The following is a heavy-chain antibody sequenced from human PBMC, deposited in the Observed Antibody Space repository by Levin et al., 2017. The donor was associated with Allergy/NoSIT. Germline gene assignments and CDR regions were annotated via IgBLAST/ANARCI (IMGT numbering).Heavy chain of an antibody. D-gene: IGHD5-12*01. Sequence: PGGSLRLSCAASGFTFSSYGMHWVRQAPGKGLEWVAVISYDGSNKYYADSVKGRFTISRDNSKNTLYLQMNSLRAEDTAVYYCAKLGYSGYDPYFADYWGQGTLVTVSS. CDR1: GFTFSSYG. CDR2: ISYDGSNK. V-gene: IGHV3-30*18. J-gene: IGHJ4*02. CDR3: AKLGYSGYDPYFADY.